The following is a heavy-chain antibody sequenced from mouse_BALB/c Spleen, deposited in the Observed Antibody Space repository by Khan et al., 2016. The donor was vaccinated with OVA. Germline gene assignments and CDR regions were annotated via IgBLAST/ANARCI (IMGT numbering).Heavy chain of an antibody. CDR2: ITPNNGGT. Sequence: EVQLQQSGPELVKPGASVKISCKASGYTFTDYNMDWVKQSHGKSLEWIGDITPNNGGTIYNQKFKGKATLTVDKSSSTASMELRSLTSEDTAVLYGTRGGHGSPFDYWGQGTTLTVSS. D-gene: IGHD1-1*01. CDR1: GYTFTDYN. CDR3: TRGGHGSPFDY. J-gene: IGHJ2*01. V-gene: IGHV1-18*01.